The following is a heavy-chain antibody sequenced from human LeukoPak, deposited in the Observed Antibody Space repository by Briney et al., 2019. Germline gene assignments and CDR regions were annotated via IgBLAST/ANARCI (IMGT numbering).Heavy chain of an antibody. Sequence: GGSLTLSCAASGFTFSSYGMHWVRQAPDKGLEWVGVIWYDGSNKYYEDSVKGRFTISRDNSKNTLYLQMNSLRAEDTAVYYCASDRITMVRGVILYYYGMDVWGQGTTVAVSS. J-gene: IGHJ6*02. V-gene: IGHV3-33*01. CDR1: GFTFSSYG. CDR2: IWYDGSNK. D-gene: IGHD3-10*01. CDR3: ASDRITMVRGVILYYYGMDV.